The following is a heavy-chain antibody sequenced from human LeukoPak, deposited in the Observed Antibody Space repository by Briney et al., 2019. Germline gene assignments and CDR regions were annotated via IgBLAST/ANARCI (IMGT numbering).Heavy chain of an antibody. J-gene: IGHJ4*02. CDR2: INPNSGGT. V-gene: IGHV1-2*02. D-gene: IGHD6-19*01. CDR3: ARDLGRVAVAGTSGY. Sequence: ASVKVSCKASGYTFTGYYMHWVRQAPGQGLEWMGWINPNSGGTNYAQKFQGRVTMTRDTSISTAYMELSRLRSDDTAVYYCARDLGRVAVAGTSGYWGQGTLVTVSS. CDR1: GYTFTGYY.